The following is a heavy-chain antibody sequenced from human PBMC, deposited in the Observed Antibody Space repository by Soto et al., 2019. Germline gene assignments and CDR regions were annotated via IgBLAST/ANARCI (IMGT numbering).Heavy chain of an antibody. J-gene: IGHJ4*02. CDR1: GYSFSSHW. Sequence: VQLVQSEAEVKKPGESLTISCKGSGYSFSSHWITWVRQMPGRGLEWMGRIDPRDSYTDYSPSFQGHVTISSDKSISTAYLHWSSLKASDTAVYYCARNGVSLDYWGRGTLVTFSS. D-gene: IGHD4-17*01. V-gene: IGHV5-10-1*03. CDR2: IDPRDSYT. CDR3: ARNGVSLDY.